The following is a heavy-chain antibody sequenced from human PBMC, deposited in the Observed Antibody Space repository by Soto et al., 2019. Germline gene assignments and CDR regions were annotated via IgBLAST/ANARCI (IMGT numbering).Heavy chain of an antibody. CDR3: AKDGYDSSGDLYYFDH. CDR2: ISGSPSST. J-gene: IGHJ4*02. CDR1: GFTFSTYA. V-gene: IGHV3-23*01. D-gene: IGHD3-22*01. Sequence: EVQLLESGGGLVQPGGSLRLSCAASGFTFSTYAMSWVRQTPGKGLEWVSSISGSPSSTYYADSVKGRFTISRDNSKKTLFLQMSSLRAEDTAVYYCAKDGYDSSGDLYYFDHWGQGTPVTVSS.